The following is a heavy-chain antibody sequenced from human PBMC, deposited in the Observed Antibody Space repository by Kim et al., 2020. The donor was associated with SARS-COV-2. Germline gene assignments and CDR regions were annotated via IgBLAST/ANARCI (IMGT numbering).Heavy chain of an antibody. D-gene: IGHD3-10*01. V-gene: IGHV4-30-2*01. CDR3: ARGYGSGSPYGMDV. Sequence: NPTLKSRVTISVDRPKNQLPLKLSSVTAADTAVYYCARGYGSGSPYGMDVWGQGTTVTVSS. J-gene: IGHJ6*02.